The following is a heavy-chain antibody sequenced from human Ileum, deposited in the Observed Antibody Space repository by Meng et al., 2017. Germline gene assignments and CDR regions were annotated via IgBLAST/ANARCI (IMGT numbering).Heavy chain of an antibody. V-gene: IGHV4-31*01. D-gene: IGHD3-3*01. Sequence: EAGADTVRVSQTLSLLCLMSGVYSYSNDDIRCWIRQHPGKGLDLFGYMFYSGCAYYNQALNTPITISLDTSKNQFSLRLDSVTAADTAVYFCARNDLAFWYFDLWGRGTLVTVSS. CDR2: MFYSGCA. CDR1: GVYSYSNDDI. J-gene: IGHJ2*01. CDR3: ARNDLAFWYFDL.